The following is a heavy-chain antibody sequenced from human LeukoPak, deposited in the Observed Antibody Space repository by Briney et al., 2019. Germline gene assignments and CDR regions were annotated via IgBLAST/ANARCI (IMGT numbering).Heavy chain of an antibody. CDR1: GYTLTESS. CDR3: ARDGEGDMDV. V-gene: IGHV1-24*01. J-gene: IGHJ6*03. D-gene: IGHD3-10*01. Sequence: ASVKVSCKVSGYTLTESSMHWVRQAPGKGLEWMGGFDPEDGETIYAQKFQGRVTMTEDTSTDTAYMELSRLRSDDTAVYYCARDGEGDMDVWGKGTTVTVSS. CDR2: FDPEDGET.